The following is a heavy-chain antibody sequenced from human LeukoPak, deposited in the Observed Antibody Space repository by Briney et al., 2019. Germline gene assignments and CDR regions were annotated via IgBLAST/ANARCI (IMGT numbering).Heavy chain of an antibody. CDR3: ATQRGYSYGYDGRTYYFDY. V-gene: IGHV1-24*01. CDR1: GYTLTDLS. CDR2: FDPKDGET. J-gene: IGHJ4*02. Sequence: ASVKVSCTVSGYTLTDLSMHWVRQAPGKGLEWMGGFDPKDGETIYAQKFQGRVTMTEDTSTDTAYMELSSLRSEDTAVYYCATQRGYSYGYDGRTYYFDYWGQGTLVTVSS. D-gene: IGHD5-18*01.